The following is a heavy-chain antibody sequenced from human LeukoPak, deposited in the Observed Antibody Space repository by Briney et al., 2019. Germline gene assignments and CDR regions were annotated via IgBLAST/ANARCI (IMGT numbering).Heavy chain of an antibody. V-gene: IGHV4-38-2*01. CDR2: ISYYGST. CDR3: ARVGAIPGIDP. J-gene: IGHJ5*02. D-gene: IGHD3-16*01. Sequence: PSETLSLTCAASGYSTTEGFSWGWIRQPPGQGLEWIASISYYGSTYSKSTLQSRLTISRDTSKNEFSLRLTSVTATDTAVYYCARVGAIPGIDPWGQGTPVTVSS. CDR1: GYSTTEGFS.